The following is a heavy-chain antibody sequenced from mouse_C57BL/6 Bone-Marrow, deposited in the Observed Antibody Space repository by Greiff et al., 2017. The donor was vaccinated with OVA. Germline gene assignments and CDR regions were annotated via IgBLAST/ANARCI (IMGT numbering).Heavy chain of an antibody. J-gene: IGHJ3*01. Sequence: VQLQQPGAELVKPGASVTVSCKASGYTFTSYWMHWVKQRPGQGLVWIGRIHPSDSDTNYNQNFKGKATLTVDKSSSAAYMQLSSLTSEDSAFYYCASYYCYSVTWFAYWGQGTLVTVSA. V-gene: IGHV1-74*01. CDR1: GYTFTSYW. D-gene: IGHD2-3*01. CDR3: ASYYCYSVTWFAY. CDR2: IHPSDSDT.